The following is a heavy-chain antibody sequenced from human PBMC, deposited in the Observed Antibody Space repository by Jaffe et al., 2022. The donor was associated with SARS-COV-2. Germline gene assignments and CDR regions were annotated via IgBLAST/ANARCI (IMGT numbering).Heavy chain of an antibody. CDR3: GRVPYYYDSVGLVGYFDC. D-gene: IGHD3-22*01. V-gene: IGHV3-49*03. CDR2: IRSKAYGGTT. Sequence: EVQLMESGGGLVQPGRSLRLSCTSSGFTFGDYAVSWLRQAPGKGLEWVSVIRSKAYGGTTEYAASVRGRFTMSRDDSKSIAYLQMNSLKTEDTAVYFCGRVPYYYDSVGLVGYFDCWGRGTQVTVSS. J-gene: IGHJ4*02. CDR1: GFTFGDYA.